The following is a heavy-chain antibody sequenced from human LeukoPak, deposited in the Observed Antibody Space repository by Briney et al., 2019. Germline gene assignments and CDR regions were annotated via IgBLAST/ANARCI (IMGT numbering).Heavy chain of an antibody. Sequence: SETLSLTCIVSGASMSSYYWSWIRQPPGKGLEWIGYIYYSGSTNYNPSLKSRVTISVDTSKNQFSLKLSSVTAADTAVYYCARIRYSSGWYSGAFDIWGQGTMVTVSS. V-gene: IGHV4-59*01. CDR1: GASMSSYY. CDR3: ARIRYSSGWYSGAFDI. D-gene: IGHD6-19*01. CDR2: IYYSGST. J-gene: IGHJ3*02.